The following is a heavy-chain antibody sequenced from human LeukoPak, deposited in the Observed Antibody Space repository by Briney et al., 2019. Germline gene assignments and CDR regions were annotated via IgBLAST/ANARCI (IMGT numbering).Heavy chain of an antibody. CDR2: IYYSGST. V-gene: IGHV4-39*07. CDR3: ARDPVPYDYVWGSYRYTGNYYYYYMDV. CDR1: GGSISSSSYY. Sequence: SETLSLTCTVSGGSISSSSYYWGWIRPPPGKGLEWIGSIYYSGSTYYNPSLKSRVTISVDTSKNQFSLKLSSVTAADTAVYYCARDPVPYDYVWGSYRYTGNYYYYYMDVWGKGTTVTVSS. D-gene: IGHD3-16*02. J-gene: IGHJ6*03.